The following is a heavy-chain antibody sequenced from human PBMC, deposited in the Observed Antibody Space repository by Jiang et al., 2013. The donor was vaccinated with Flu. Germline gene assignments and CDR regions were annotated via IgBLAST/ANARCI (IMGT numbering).Heavy chain of an antibody. CDR2: IYTSGST. D-gene: IGHD6-19*01. CDR3: ASSRSGIAVAGDY. CDR1: GGSISSGSYY. J-gene: IGHJ4*02. V-gene: IGHV4-61*02. Sequence: GSGLVKPSQTLSLTCTVSGGSISSGSYYWSRIRQPAGKGLEWIGRIYTSGSTNYNPSLKSRVTISVDTSKNQFSLKLSSVTAADTAVYYCASSRSGIAVAGDYWGQGTLVTVSS.